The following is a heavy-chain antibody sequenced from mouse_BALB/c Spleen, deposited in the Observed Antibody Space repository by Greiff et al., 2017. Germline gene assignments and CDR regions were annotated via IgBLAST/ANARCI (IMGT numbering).Heavy chain of an antibody. CDR2: INPGSGGT. J-gene: IGHJ3*01. CDR1: GYAFTNYL. CDR3: ARSAHYPTGGAY. D-gene: IGHD1-2*01. Sequence: QVQLKQSGAELVRPGTSVKVSCKASGYAFTNYLIEWVKQRPGQGLEWIGVINPGSGGTNYNEKFKGKATLTADKSSSTAYMQLSSLTSDDSAVYFCARSAHYPTGGAYWGQGTLVTVSA. V-gene: IGHV1-54*01.